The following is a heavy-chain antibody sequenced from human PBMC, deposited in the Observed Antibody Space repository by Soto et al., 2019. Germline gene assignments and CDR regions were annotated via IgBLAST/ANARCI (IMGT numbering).Heavy chain of an antibody. CDR3: AKDFASRLHIVVVPAAIRSLRHYGMDV. V-gene: IGHV3-30*18. J-gene: IGHJ6*02. D-gene: IGHD2-2*01. CDR1: GFTFSSYG. Sequence: PGGSLRLSCAASGFTFSSYGMHWVRQAPGKGLEWVAVISYDGSNKYYADSVKGRFTISRDNSKNTLYLQMNSLRAEDTAVYYCAKDFASRLHIVVVPAAIRSLRHYGMDVWGQGTTVTVSS. CDR2: ISYDGSNK.